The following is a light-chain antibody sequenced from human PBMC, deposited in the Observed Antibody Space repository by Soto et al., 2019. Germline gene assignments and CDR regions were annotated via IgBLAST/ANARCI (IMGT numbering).Light chain of an antibody. Sequence: QSALTQPASVSGSPGQSITISCTGTSSDVGSYNLVSWYQQHPGKAPKLMIYEGSKRPSGVSNRFSGSKSGNTASLTISGLQAGDEADYYCCSYAGSSTFSFGGGTKLTVL. V-gene: IGLV2-23*03. CDR1: SSDVGSYNL. J-gene: IGLJ2*01. CDR3: CSYAGSSTFS. CDR2: EGS.